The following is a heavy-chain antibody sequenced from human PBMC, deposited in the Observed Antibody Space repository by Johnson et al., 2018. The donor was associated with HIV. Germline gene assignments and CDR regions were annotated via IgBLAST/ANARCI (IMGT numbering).Heavy chain of an antibody. D-gene: IGHD4-17*01. J-gene: IGHJ1*01. Sequence: EVQLVESGGGLVQPGGSLRLSCAASGFTFSSYDMHWVRQATGKGLEWVSAIGTAGDTYYPGSVKGRFTIFRDNAKNSLYIQMSGLREEDTALYYCARHAGGDFTYGLFQHWGRGTLVTVSS. CDR1: GFTFSSYD. V-gene: IGHV3-13*01. CDR3: ARHAGGDFTYGLFQH. CDR2: IGTAGDT.